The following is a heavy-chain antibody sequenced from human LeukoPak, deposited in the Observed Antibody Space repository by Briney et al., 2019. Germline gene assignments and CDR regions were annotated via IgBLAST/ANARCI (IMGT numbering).Heavy chain of an antibody. J-gene: IGHJ5*02. D-gene: IGHD4-17*01. CDR1: GGSISSHY. V-gene: IGHV4-59*11. CDR2: IYYSGST. CDR3: ARGGTTVTPGLLWFDP. Sequence: KPSQTLSLTCSVSGGSISSHYWSWIRQPPGKGLEWNGYIYYSGSTKYNPSLKSRVTISVDTSKNQFSLKLSSVTAADTAVYYCARGGTTVTPGLLWFDPWGQGTLVTVSS.